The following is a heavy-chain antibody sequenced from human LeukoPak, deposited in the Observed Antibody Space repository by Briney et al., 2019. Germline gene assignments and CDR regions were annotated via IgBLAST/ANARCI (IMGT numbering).Heavy chain of an antibody. J-gene: IGHJ6*03. V-gene: IGHV3-48*03. D-gene: IGHD3-22*01. CDR3: ARVVRRVVINYYYYFMDV. CDR2: ISSSGTTI. CDR1: GFNFGGYN. Sequence: PGGSLRLSCEASGFNFGGYNMNWVRQAPGKGLEWVSSISSSGTTIYHADSVKGRFTISRDNAKNSLYLQMNSLRAEDTAVYYCARVVRRVVINYYYYFMDVWGKGTTVTVSS.